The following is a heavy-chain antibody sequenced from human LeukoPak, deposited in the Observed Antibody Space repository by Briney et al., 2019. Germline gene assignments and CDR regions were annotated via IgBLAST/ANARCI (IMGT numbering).Heavy chain of an antibody. CDR2: IYYSGST. Sequence: SETLSLTCTVSGGSISSSSYYWGWIRQPPGKGLEWIGSIYYSGSTYYNPSLKSRVTISVDTSKNQFSLKLSSVTAADTAVYYCARSLDWNYGAYYYYMDVWGKGTTVTVSS. V-gene: IGHV4-39*01. J-gene: IGHJ6*03. CDR1: GGSISSSSYY. D-gene: IGHD1-7*01. CDR3: ARSLDWNYGAYYYYMDV.